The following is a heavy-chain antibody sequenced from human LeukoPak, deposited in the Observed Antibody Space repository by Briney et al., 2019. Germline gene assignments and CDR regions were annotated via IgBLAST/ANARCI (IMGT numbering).Heavy chain of an antibody. CDR1: GGSFSGYY. CDR2: INHSGST. Sequence: SETLSLTCAVYGGSFSGYYWSWIRQPPGKGLEWIGEINHSGSTYYNPSLKSRVIISVDTSKNQFSLKLSSVTAADTAVYYCARLPYDFWSGYFPYGMDVWGQGTTVTVSS. J-gene: IGHJ6*02. V-gene: IGHV4-34*01. CDR3: ARLPYDFWSGYFPYGMDV. D-gene: IGHD3-3*01.